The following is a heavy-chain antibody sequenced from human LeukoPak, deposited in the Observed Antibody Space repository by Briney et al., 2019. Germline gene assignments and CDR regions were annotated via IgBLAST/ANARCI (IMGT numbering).Heavy chain of an antibody. Sequence: GGSLRLSCALSGFSFRSYTMNWVRQAPGKGLEWVSSISSSSTYIYSADSVKGRFTISRDNAKNSLYLQMNTLRVEDTAVFYCARVGERAFDIWGQGTMVTVSS. V-gene: IGHV3-21*01. CDR1: GFSFRSYT. J-gene: IGHJ3*02. CDR3: ARVGERAFDI. CDR2: ISSSSTYI.